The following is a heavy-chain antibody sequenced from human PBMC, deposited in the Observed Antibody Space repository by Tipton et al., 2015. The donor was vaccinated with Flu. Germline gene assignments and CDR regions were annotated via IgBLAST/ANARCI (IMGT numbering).Heavy chain of an antibody. CDR3: AKDQYDILTGLLDY. CDR2: ISGSGGST. D-gene: IGHD3-9*01. J-gene: IGHJ4*02. Sequence: AVSGFTFSSYAMSWVRQAPGKGLEWVSAISGSGGSTYYADSVKGRFTISRDNSKNTLYLQMNSLRAEDTAVYYCAKDQYDILTGLLDYWGQGTLVTVSS. CDR1: GFTFSSYA. V-gene: IGHV3-23*01.